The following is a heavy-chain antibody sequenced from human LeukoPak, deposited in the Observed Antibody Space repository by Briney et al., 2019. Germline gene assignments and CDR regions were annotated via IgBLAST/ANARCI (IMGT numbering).Heavy chain of an antibody. CDR2: IFPSGGEI. V-gene: IGHV3-23*01. J-gene: IGHJ4*02. Sequence: GGSLRLSCAASGFTFSSYGMHWVRQPPGKRLEWVSSIFPSGGEIHYADSVRGRFTISRDNSKSTLSLQMNSLRAEDTAIYYCATYRQVLLPFESWGQGTLVTVSS. CDR3: ATYRQVLLPFES. D-gene: IGHD2-8*02. CDR1: GFTFSSYG.